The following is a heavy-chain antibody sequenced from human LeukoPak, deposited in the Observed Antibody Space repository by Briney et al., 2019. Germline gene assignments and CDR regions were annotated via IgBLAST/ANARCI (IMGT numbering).Heavy chain of an antibody. Sequence: SVKVSCKASGGTFSSYAISWVRQAPGQGLEWMGRIIPIFGTANYALKFQGRVTITTDESTSTAYMELSSLRSEDTAVYYCARSLVFGVVINYFDYWGQGTLVTVSS. CDR2: IIPIFGTA. CDR3: ARSLVFGVVINYFDY. D-gene: IGHD3-3*01. V-gene: IGHV1-69*05. J-gene: IGHJ4*02. CDR1: GGTFSSYA.